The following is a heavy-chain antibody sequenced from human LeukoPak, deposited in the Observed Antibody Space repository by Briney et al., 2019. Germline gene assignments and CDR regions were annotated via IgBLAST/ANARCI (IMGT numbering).Heavy chain of an antibody. CDR1: GGSISSYY. V-gene: IGHV4-59*01. CDR2: IYYSGST. Sequence: SETLSLTCTVSGGSISSYYWSWIRQPPGKGLEWIGYIYYSGSTNYNPSLKSRVTISVDTSKNQFSLKLSSVTAADTAVYYCARDHVVVRGVIYYYYGMDVWGQGTTVTVSS. CDR3: ARDHVVVRGVIYYYYGMDV. J-gene: IGHJ6*02. D-gene: IGHD3-10*01.